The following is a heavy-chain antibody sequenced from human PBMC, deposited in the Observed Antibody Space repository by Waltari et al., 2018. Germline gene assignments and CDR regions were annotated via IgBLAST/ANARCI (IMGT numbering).Heavy chain of an antibody. CDR3: ASLVLPKGTFEPYNWFDH. V-gene: IGHV1-69*01. D-gene: IGHD2-8*01. Sequence: QVQLVQSGAEVKKPGSSVKVSCKASGGTFSSYGISWVRQAPGQGLEWMGGIIPIVVTTNYAHKVQGRVTITADESTSTAYMELSSLRSEDTAVYYCASLVLPKGTFEPYNWFDHWGQGTLVTVSS. CDR1: GGTFSSYG. CDR2: IIPIVVTT. J-gene: IGHJ5*02.